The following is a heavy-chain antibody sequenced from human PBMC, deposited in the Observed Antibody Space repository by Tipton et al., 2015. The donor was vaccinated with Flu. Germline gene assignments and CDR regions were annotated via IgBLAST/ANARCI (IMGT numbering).Heavy chain of an antibody. CDR1: GFTFSTYS. V-gene: IGHV3-21*04. D-gene: IGHD1-20*01. J-gene: IGHJ3*02. Sequence: SLRLSCEASGFTFSTYSMNWVRQAPGKGLEWVSHISSSSSHIHYAESVRGRFTISRDNAKNSLYLQMNSLRAEDTAFYYCARVITGSYGIWGQGTMVTVSS. CDR2: ISSSSSHI. CDR3: ARVITGSYGI.